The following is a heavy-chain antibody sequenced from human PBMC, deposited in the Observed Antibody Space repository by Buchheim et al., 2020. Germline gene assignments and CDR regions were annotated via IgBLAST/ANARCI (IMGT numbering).Heavy chain of an antibody. CDR2: ISYAGSDK. CDR1: GFTFSSHW. CDR3: TKDGAIGAIYYYYSGMDV. D-gene: IGHD6-13*01. Sequence: VQVVESGGDLVPPGGSLRLSCVASGFTFSSHWMSWVRQAPGRGLEWVAVISYAGSDKHYADSVKGRFTISRDNSKNTVYLQMDSLRGEDSAVYYCTKDGAIGAIYYYYSGMDVWGQGTT. J-gene: IGHJ6*02. V-gene: IGHV3-30*18.